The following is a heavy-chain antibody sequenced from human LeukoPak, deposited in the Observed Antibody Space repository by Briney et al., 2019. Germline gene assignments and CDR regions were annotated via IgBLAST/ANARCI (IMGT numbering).Heavy chain of an antibody. J-gene: IGHJ4*02. D-gene: IGHD3-16*02. Sequence: PGGSLRLSCAASGFTFSSYEMNWVRQAPGKGLEWVSYISSSGSTIYYADSVKGRFTISRDNAKNSLYLQMNSLRAEDTAVYYCARAAAMITFGGVIVIPEPFDYWGQGTLVTVSS. CDR3: ARAAAMITFGGVIVIPEPFDY. V-gene: IGHV3-48*03. CDR1: GFTFSSYE. CDR2: ISSSGSTI.